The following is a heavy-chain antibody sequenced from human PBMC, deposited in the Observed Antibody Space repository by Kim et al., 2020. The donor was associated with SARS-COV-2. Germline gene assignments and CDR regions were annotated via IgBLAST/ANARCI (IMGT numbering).Heavy chain of an antibody. CDR2: IIPILGIA. J-gene: IGHJ6*03. Sequence: SVKVSCKASGGTFSSYAISWVRQAPGQGLEWMGRIIPILGIANYAQKFQGRVTITADKSTSTAYMELSSLRSEDTAVYYCARGIPEDTETLHYYYMDVWGKGTTVTVSS. D-gene: IGHD2-15*01. V-gene: IGHV1-69*04. CDR1: GGTFSSYA. CDR3: ARGIPEDTETLHYYYMDV.